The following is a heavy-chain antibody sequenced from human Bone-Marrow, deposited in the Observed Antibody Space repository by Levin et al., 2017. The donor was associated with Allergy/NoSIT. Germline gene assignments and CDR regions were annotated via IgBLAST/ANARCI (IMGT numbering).Heavy chain of an antibody. CDR2: INPKSGAT. Sequence: ASVKVSCRTSGYIFAGYYLHWVRQAPGQGLEWVGWINPKSGATEFAQKFQGRVTVTSDTSINTAYMDLNSLRSDDTAMYYCATRGDSSNDAFDVWGQGTMITVSS. D-gene: IGHD2-2*01. CDR1: GYIFAGYY. J-gene: IGHJ3*01. V-gene: IGHV1-2*02. CDR3: ATRGDSSNDAFDV.